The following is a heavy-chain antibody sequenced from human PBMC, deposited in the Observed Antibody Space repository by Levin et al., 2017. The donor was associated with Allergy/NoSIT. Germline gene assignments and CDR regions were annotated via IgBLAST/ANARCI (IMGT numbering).Heavy chain of an antibody. D-gene: IGHD6-13*01. Sequence: LSLTCAASGFTFSSYAMHWVRQAPGKGLEWVAVISYDGSNKYYADSVKGRFTISRDNSKNTLYLQMNSLRAEDTAVYYCARDYLSSSSLDYWGQGTLVTVSS. CDR2: ISYDGSNK. CDR3: ARDYLSSSSLDY. J-gene: IGHJ4*02. V-gene: IGHV3-30-3*01. CDR1: GFTFSSYA.